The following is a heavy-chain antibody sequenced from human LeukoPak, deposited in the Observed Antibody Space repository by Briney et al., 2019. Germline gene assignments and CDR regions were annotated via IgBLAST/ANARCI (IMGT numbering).Heavy chain of an antibody. CDR1: GGSVTDSKY. CDR2: ISNGGST. Sequence: SETLSLTCSVSGGSVTDSKYWTWIRLPPGNRLEWIGYISNGGSTEYNPSLKNRVTISLDTSKNKFSLKLISVTAADRAIYYCARQLKGLLDSWGQGTLVTVSS. J-gene: IGHJ4*02. V-gene: IGHV4-59*08. CDR3: ARQLKGLLDS.